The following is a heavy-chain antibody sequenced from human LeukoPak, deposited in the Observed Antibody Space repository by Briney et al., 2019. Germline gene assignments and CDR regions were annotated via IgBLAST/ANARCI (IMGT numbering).Heavy chain of an antibody. CDR2: IYYSGST. CDR3: ARDGQVGLDY. Sequence: SETLSLTYTVSGGSISSYYWSWIRQPPGKGLEWIGYIYYSGSTNYNPSLKSRVTISVDTSKNQFSLKLSSVTAADTAVYYCARDGQVGLDYWGQGTLVTVSS. J-gene: IGHJ4*02. V-gene: IGHV4-59*01. CDR1: GGSISSYY.